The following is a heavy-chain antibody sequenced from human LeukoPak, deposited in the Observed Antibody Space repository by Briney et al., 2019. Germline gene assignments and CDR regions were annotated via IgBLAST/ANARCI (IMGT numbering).Heavy chain of an antibody. J-gene: IGHJ6*04. CDR2: ISSSGSTI. CDR1: GFTFSSYE. Sequence: GGSLRLSCAASGFTFSSYEMNWVRQARGQGLEGVSYISSSGSTIYYADSVKGRFTISRDNAKTSLHLQMNSLRAEDTAVYYCAELGITMIGGVWGKGTTVTISS. V-gene: IGHV3-48*03. D-gene: IGHD3-10*02. CDR3: AELGITMIGGV.